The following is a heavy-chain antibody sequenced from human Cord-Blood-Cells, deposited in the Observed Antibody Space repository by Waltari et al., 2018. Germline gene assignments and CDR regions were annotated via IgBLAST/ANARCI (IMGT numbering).Heavy chain of an antibody. Sequence: QVQLQESGPGLVKPSETLSLTCAVSGYSISSGYYWGWLRQPPGKGLEWIGSIYHSGSTYYNPSLKSRVTISVDTSKNQFSLKLSSVTAADTAVYYCARGFSGGTTFDYWGQGTLVTVSS. CDR2: IYHSGST. CDR3: ARGFSGGTTFDY. CDR1: GYSISSGYY. V-gene: IGHV4-38-2*01. J-gene: IGHJ4*02. D-gene: IGHD1-7*01.